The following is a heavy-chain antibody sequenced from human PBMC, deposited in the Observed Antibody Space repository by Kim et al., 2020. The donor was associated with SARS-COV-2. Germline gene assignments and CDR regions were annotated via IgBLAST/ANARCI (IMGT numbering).Heavy chain of an antibody. D-gene: IGHD2-2*01. J-gene: IGHJ4*02. V-gene: IGHV4-39*01. CDR3: ARGNVVPAAMDDY. Sequence: NPSLKSRVTISVDTSKNQFSLKLSSVTAADTAVYYCARGNVVPAAMDDYWGQGTLVTVSS.